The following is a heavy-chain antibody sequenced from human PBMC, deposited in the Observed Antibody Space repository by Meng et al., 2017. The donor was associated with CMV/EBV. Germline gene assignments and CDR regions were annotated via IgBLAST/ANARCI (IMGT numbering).Heavy chain of an antibody. V-gene: IGHV1-46*01. J-gene: IGHJ3*02. Sequence: GESLKISCKASGYTFTSYYMHWVRQAPGQGLEWMGIINPSGGSTSYAQKFQGRVTMTRDTSTSTVYMELSSLRSEDTAVYYCAERDGYKGAFDIWGQGTMVTVSS. CDR2: INPSGGST. D-gene: IGHD5-24*01. CDR3: AERDGYKGAFDI. CDR1: GYTFTSYY.